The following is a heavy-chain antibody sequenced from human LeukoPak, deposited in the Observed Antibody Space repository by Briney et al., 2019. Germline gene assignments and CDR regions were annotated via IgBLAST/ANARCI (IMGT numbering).Heavy chain of an antibody. CDR2: IIPIFGTA. J-gene: IGHJ6*03. CDR3: AREGYDILTESYYYYYMDV. Sequence: SVKVSCKASGGTFSSYATSWVRQAPGQGLEWMGGIIPIFGTANYAQKFQGRVTITADKSTSTAYMELSSLRSEDTAVYYCAREGYDILTESYYYYYMDVWGKGTTVTISS. D-gene: IGHD3-9*01. CDR1: GGTFSSYA. V-gene: IGHV1-69*06.